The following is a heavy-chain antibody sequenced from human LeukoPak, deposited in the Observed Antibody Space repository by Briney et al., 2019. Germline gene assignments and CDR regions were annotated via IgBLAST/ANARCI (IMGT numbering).Heavy chain of an antibody. CDR3: GRGQGQYCSGGSCYANWFDP. CDR2: MNPNSGNT. CDR1: GYTFTSYD. J-gene: IGHJ5*02. Sequence: ASVKVSCKASGYTFTSYDINLVRQATGQGLEWMGWMNPNSGNTGYAQKFQGRVTITRNTSISTAYMELSSLRSEDTAGYYCGRGQGQYCSGGSCYANWFDPWGQGTVVSVSS. D-gene: IGHD2-15*01. V-gene: IGHV1-8*03.